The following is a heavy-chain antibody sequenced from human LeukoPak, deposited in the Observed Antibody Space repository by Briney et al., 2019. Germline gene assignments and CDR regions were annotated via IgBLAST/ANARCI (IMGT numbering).Heavy chain of an antibody. CDR1: GFTFSSYG. CDR2: IKQDGSEK. Sequence: PGGSLRLSCAASGFTFSSYGMSWVRQAPGKGLEWVANIKQDGSEKYYVDSVKGRFTISRDNAKNSLYLQMNSLRAEDTAVYYCARGGGSYYEFDYWGQGTLVTVSS. CDR3: ARGGGSYYEFDY. D-gene: IGHD1-26*01. J-gene: IGHJ4*02. V-gene: IGHV3-7*04.